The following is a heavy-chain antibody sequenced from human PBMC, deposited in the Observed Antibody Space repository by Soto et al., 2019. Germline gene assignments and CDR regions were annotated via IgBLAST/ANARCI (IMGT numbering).Heavy chain of an antibody. J-gene: IGHJ4*02. V-gene: IGHV3-21*01. CDR3: VTAPAGTSGLRE. CDR1: GFTFSSYS. Sequence: EVQLVESGGGLVKPGGSLRLSCAAYGFTFSSYSMNWIRQAPGKGLEGVSSISSRDTSDRTSCIYYADSVRGRFTISTDNAENSLYLQMNSLSDDDTAVYYSVTAPAGTSGLREWGQGALVTVSS. CDR2: ISSRDTSDRTSCI. D-gene: IGHD1-7*01.